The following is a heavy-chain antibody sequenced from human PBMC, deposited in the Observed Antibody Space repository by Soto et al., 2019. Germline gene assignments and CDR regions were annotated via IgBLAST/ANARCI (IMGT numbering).Heavy chain of an antibody. V-gene: IGHV1-2*02. J-gene: IGHJ2*01. D-gene: IGHD6-19*01. Sequence: GASVKVSFKASGYTFTDYYLHWVRQAPGQGLEWMGWINPNNGDTNYVQKFQGRVTMTRDTSIGTAYMDLSRLRSDDTAVYYCARDVDYSGGSWFFDLWGRGTLVTVSS. CDR3: ARDVDYSGGSWFFDL. CDR2: INPNNGDT. CDR1: GYTFTDYY.